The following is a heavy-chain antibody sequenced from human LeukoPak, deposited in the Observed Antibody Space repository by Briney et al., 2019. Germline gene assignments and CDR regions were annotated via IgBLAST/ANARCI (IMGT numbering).Heavy chain of an antibody. CDR2: INHSGST. J-gene: IGHJ5*02. D-gene: IGHD2-2*01. V-gene: IGHV4-34*01. CDR3: ARAGRYCSSTSCYAYNWFDP. Sequence: SETLPLTCAVYGGSFSGYYWSWIRQPPGKGLEWIGEINHSGSTNYNPSLKSRVTISVDTSKNQFSLKLSSVTAADTAVYYCARAGRYCSSTSCYAYNWFDPWGQGTLVTVSS. CDR1: GGSFSGYY.